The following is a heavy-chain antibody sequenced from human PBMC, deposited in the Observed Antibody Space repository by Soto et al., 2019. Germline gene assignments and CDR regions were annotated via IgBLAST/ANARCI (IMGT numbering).Heavy chain of an antibody. Sequence: TLSLSCTVSGDSRGRGGNYYNWIRLRPGKGLEWIGYIYYSGATQYNPSVRGRVSISIDTSNNHFSLRLISVTAAHAALYFFSRDKGLAPTLWGYWGQGTHVTVSS. D-gene: IGHD7-27*01. J-gene: IGHJ4*02. CDR2: IYYSGAT. CDR3: SRDKGLAPTLWGY. CDR1: GDSRGRGGNY. V-gene: IGHV4-31*03.